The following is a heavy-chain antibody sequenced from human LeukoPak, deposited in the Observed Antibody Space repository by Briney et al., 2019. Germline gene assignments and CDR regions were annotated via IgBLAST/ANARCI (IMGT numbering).Heavy chain of an antibody. CDR3: ARAVHYYDSSGYSYYFDY. CDR2: IYHSGST. J-gene: IGHJ4*02. CDR1: GDSISGYS. D-gene: IGHD3-22*01. V-gene: IGHV4-30-2*01. Sequence: PSETLSLTCTVSGDSISGYSWSWIRQPPGKGLEWIGYIYHSGSTYYNPSLKSRVTISVDRSKNQFSLKLSSVTAADTAVYYCARAVHYYDSSGYSYYFDYWGQGTLVTVSS.